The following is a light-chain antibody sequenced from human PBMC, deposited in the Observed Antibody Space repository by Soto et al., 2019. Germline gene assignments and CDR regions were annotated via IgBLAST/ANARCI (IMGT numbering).Light chain of an antibody. CDR2: DVT. V-gene: IGLV2-14*01. CDR1: SSDVGGYNS. J-gene: IGLJ1*01. Sequence: QSVLTQPASVSGSPGQSIAISCTGTSSDVGGYNSVSWYQQHPGKAPKLMIYDVTNRPSGASNRFSGSKSGNTASLTISGLQAEDEAVYYCSSYASGGTYVFGTGTKVTVL. CDR3: SSYASGGTYV.